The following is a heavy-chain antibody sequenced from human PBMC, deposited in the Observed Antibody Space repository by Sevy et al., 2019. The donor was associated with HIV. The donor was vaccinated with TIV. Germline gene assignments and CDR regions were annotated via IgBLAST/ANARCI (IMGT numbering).Heavy chain of an antibody. Sequence: GGSLRLSCAASGFTFSSYSMNWVRQAPGKGLEGVSSITSSTTYIYYADSVKGRFTISRDDAKNALYLQMNSLRAEDTAVYFCASSGYNYWGQGTLVTVSS. D-gene: IGHD3-10*01. CDR2: ITSSTTYI. J-gene: IGHJ4*02. CDR3: ASSGYNY. V-gene: IGHV3-21*01. CDR1: GFTFSSYS.